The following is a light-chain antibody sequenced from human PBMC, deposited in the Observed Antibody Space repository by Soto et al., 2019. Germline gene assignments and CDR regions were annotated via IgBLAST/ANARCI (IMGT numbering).Light chain of an antibody. CDR1: SGHSNYA. CDR2: LNSDGSH. V-gene: IGLV4-69*01. J-gene: IGLJ2*01. Sequence: QLVLTQSPSASASLGASVKLTCTLSSGHSNYAIAWHQQQPEKGPRFLMKLNSDGSHNKGDGIPDRFSGSSSGAERYLTISTLQSEDEADYYCQTWVTGIHIFGGGTKVTVL. CDR3: QTWVTGIHI.